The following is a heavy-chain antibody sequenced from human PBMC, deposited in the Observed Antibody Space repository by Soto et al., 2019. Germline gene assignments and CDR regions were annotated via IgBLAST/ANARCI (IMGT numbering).Heavy chain of an antibody. D-gene: IGHD2-15*01. CDR1: GFTFTSSA. CDR3: ARDRVAVTPHDAFDI. CDR2: IVVGSGNT. V-gene: IGHV1-58*01. Sequence: SVKVSCKASGFTFTSSAVQWVRQARGQRLEWIGWIVVGSGNTNYAQKFQERVTITRDMSTSTAYMELSSLRSEDTAVYYCARDRVAVTPHDAFDIWGQGTTVTVSS. J-gene: IGHJ3*02.